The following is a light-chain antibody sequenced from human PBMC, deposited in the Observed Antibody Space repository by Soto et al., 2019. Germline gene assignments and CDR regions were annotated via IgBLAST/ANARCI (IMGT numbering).Light chain of an antibody. CDR1: SSDIGKYNY. J-gene: IGLJ2*01. Sequence: QSALPQPASVSGSPGQSITISCTGTSSDIGKYNYVSWFQQHPAKAPKLIIFEVSTRPSGVSNRFSGSKSGNTASLTISGLQAEDEADYYCSSYTGSNINTVVFGGGTK. CDR3: SSYTGSNINTVV. V-gene: IGLV2-14*01. CDR2: EVS.